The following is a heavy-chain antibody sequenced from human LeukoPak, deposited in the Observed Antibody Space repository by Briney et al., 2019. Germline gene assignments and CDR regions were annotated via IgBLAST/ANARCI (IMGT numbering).Heavy chain of an antibody. J-gene: IGHJ4*02. D-gene: IGHD3/OR15-3a*01. Sequence: SETLSLTCTVSGVSISSSNSYWGWIRQPPGKGLEWIGSIYYSGNTYYNASLKSQVSISIDTSKNQFSLKLTSVTAANTAVYYCARQTGSGLFILPGGQGTLVTVSS. CDR3: ARQTGSGLFILP. CDR2: IYYSGNT. V-gene: IGHV4-39*01. CDR1: GVSISSSNSY.